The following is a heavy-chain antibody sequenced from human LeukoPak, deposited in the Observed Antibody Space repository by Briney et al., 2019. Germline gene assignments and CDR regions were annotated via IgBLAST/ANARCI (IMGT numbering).Heavy chain of an antibody. J-gene: IGHJ6*02. Sequence: PSETLSLTCTVSGGSITSSSYYWSWIRQPAGKGLEWIGRIYTSGRTNYNPSLKSRVTISVDTSKNQFSLKLSSVTAADTAVYYCARVFGSYNYYYGMDVWGQGTTVTVSS. D-gene: IGHD1-26*01. V-gene: IGHV4-61*02. CDR1: GGSITSSSYY. CDR3: ARVFGSYNYYYGMDV. CDR2: IYTSGRT.